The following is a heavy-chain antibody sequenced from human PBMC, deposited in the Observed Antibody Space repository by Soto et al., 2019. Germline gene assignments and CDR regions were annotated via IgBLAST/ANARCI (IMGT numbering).Heavy chain of an antibody. D-gene: IGHD3-3*02. CDR1: GYHFAGYW. CDR2: IYPSDSDT. Sequence: GESLKISCQGSGYHFAGYWIAWVLQMPGKGLELMGIIYPSDSDTRYRPSFQGQVTISADKSISSAYLQWSSLRAADTAMYYCARGGGSTRILDYCAQRTTVTISS. J-gene: IGHJ4*02. V-gene: IGHV5-51*01. CDR3: ARGGGSTRILDY.